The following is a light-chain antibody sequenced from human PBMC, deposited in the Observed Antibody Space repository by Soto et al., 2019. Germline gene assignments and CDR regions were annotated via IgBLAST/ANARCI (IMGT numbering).Light chain of an antibody. CDR1: QIVSSN. J-gene: IGKJ1*01. CDR2: GAS. V-gene: IGKV3-15*01. Sequence: EIVMTQSPATLSVSPGEKDTLSCRASQIVSSNLAWYQQKPGQAPRLLIYGASTRATGIPARFSGSGSGTEFTFTISSLQSEDFAVYYCQQYNNWPLTFGQGTKV. CDR3: QQYNNWPLT.